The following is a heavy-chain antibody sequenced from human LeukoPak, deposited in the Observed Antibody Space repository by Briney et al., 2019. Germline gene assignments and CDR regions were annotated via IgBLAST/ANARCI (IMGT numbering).Heavy chain of an antibody. CDR1: GGSISSSSYY. J-gene: IGHJ3*02. CDR3: EIGHIPVVFDI. D-gene: IGHD2-21*01. Sequence: SETLSLTCPVSGGSISSSSYYWGWIRQPPGKGLEWIGGIYYSWSTYYNPSLKSRVTIFVDTSKNQFSLKLSSVTAADTAVYYGEIGHIPVVFDIWGQGTMVTVSS. V-gene: IGHV4-39*01. CDR2: IYYSWST.